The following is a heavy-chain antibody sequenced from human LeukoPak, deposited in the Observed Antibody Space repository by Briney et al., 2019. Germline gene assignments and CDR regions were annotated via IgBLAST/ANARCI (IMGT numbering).Heavy chain of an antibody. D-gene: IGHD1-1*01. V-gene: IGHV3-20*04. CDR3: ARYLEATETTWHYMDV. J-gene: IGHJ6*03. CDR2: INWNGGST. CDR1: GFTFDDHG. Sequence: GGSLRLSCAASGFTFDDHGMTWVRQVPGKGLEWVSGINWNGGSTDYADSVKGRFTVSRDNAKNSLYLQMNSLRVEDTGLHYCARYLEATETTWHYMDVWGKGTTVIVSS.